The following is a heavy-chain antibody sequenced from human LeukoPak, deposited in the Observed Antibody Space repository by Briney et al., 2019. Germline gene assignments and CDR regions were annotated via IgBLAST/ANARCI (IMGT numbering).Heavy chain of an antibody. Sequence: SETPSLTCTVSGGSISSYYWSWIRQPPGEGLEWIGYIYYSGSTNYNPSLKGRVTISVDASKNQFSLNLTSVTAADTAVYYWARVSGYGGNSGVWGQGTLVTVSS. CDR1: GGSISSYY. D-gene: IGHD4-23*01. J-gene: IGHJ4*02. V-gene: IGHV4-59*01. CDR3: ARVSGYGGNSGV. CDR2: IYYSGST.